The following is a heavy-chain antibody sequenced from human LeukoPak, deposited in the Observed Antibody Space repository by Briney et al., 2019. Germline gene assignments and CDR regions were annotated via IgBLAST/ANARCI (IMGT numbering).Heavy chain of an antibody. CDR2: VYTSGST. CDR1: GGSINSGSYY. V-gene: IGHV4-61*02. CDR3: ARDYYDTSVYLGH. Sequence: SSETLSLTCTVSGGSINSGSYYWSWIRQPAGKGLEWIGRVYTSGSTNYNPSLKSRVTISVDTSKNQFSLKLSSVTAADTAVYYCARDYYDTSVYLGHWGQGTLVTVSS. J-gene: IGHJ4*02. D-gene: IGHD3-22*01.